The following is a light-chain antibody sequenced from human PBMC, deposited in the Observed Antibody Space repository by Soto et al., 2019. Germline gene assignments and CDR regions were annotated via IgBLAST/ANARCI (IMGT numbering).Light chain of an antibody. Sequence: DVKMTQSPSSLSASIGDRVTITCRSSEIISTYVNWYQQKPGESPRLLISAASTLRSGVPSRFSGSGSGTDFSLTINSLQPEDFATYYCQQSFTTPPYTFGQGTKLE. CDR2: AAS. J-gene: IGKJ2*01. CDR1: EIISTY. V-gene: IGKV1-39*01. CDR3: QQSFTTPPYT.